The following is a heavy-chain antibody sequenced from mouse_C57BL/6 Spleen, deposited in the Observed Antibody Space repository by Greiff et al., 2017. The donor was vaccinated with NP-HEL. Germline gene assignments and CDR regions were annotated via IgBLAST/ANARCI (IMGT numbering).Heavy chain of an antibody. V-gene: IGHV1-7*01. D-gene: IGHD1-1*01. Sequence: QVQLQQSGAELAKPGASVKLSCKASGYTFTSYWMHWVKQRPGQGLEWIGYINPSSGYTKYNQKFKDKATLSADKSSRTAYMQLSSLTYEDSAVYYCARGITTVGMDYWGQGTSVTVSS. CDR2: INPSSGYT. J-gene: IGHJ4*01. CDR3: ARGITTVGMDY. CDR1: GYTFTSYW.